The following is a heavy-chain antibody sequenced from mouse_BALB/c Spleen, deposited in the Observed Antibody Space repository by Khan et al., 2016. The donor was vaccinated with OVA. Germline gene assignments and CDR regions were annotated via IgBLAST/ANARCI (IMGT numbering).Heavy chain of an antibody. CDR3: VRSPGSSVY. V-gene: IGHV14-3*02. CDR1: GFNIKDHY. D-gene: IGHD1-1*01. CDR2: IAPANGNI. Sequence: VQLQQSGAEFVRSGASVKLSCTASGFNIKDHYMHWVKQRPEQGLEWIGRIAPANGNIEYDPKFQGKATITADTPSNTAPLQLSSLTSEDTAVYCCVRSPGSSVYWGQGTLVTVSA. J-gene: IGHJ3*01.